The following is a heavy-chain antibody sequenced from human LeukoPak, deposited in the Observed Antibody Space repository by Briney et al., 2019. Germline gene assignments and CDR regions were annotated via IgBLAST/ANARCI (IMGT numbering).Heavy chain of an antibody. V-gene: IGHV1-46*01. CDR3: ARDRPPQLVRPFDY. CDR2: INLSGGRS. D-gene: IGHD6-13*01. Sequence: ASVKVSCKASGNTFTSYYMHWVRQAPGQGLEWMGIINLSGGRSNYAQKFQGRVTMTRDTSTSAVYMELSSLRSEDTAMYYCARDRPPQLVRPFDYWGQGTLVTVSS. J-gene: IGHJ4*02. CDR1: GNTFTSYY.